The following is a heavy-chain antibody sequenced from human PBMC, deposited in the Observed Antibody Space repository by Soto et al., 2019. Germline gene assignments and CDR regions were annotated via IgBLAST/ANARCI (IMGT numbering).Heavy chain of an antibody. D-gene: IGHD6-6*01. CDR2: IYYSGST. CDR1: GGXFSGYY. V-gene: IGHV4-34*01. J-gene: IGHJ6*02. CDR3: ARHDSSSSEYYYGMDV. Sequence: ASETLSLTCAVYGGXFSGYYWSWIRQPPGKGLEWIGSIYYSGSTYYNPSLKSRVTISVDTSKNEFSLKLSSVTAADTAVYYCARHDSSSSEYYYGMDVWGQGTTVTVSS.